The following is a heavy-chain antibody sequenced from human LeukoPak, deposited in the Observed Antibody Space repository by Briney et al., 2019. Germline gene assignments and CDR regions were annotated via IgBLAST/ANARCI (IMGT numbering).Heavy chain of an antibody. CDR3: ARGSYGDYYSVYFDY. V-gene: IGHV1-69*04. CDR1: GGTFSSYA. CDR2: IIPIFGIA. J-gene: IGHJ4*02. Sequence: SVKVSCKASGGTFSSYAISWVRQAPGQGLEWTGRIIPIFGIANYAQKFQGRVTITADKSTSTAYMELSSLRSEDTAVYYCARGSYGDYYSVYFDYWGQGTLVTVSS. D-gene: IGHD4-17*01.